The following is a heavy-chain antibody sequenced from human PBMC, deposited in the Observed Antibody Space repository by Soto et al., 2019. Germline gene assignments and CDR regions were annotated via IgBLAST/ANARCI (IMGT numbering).Heavy chain of an antibody. CDR3: AVPGSGDFDY. D-gene: IGHD5-12*01. CDR2: IYHSGTT. Sequence: QVQLQESGPGLVKPSGTLSLTCAVSGDSISSNTWWTWVRQPPGKGVEWIGEIYHSGTTNYNPSLKGRVTISADRSKNQFSLRLTSVTAAVTAVYSCAVPGSGDFDYWGQGTLVTVSS. J-gene: IGHJ4*02. CDR1: GDSISSNTW. V-gene: IGHV4-4*02.